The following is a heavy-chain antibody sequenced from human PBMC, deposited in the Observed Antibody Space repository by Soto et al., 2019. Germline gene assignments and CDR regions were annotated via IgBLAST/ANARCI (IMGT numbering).Heavy chain of an antibody. V-gene: IGHV4-59*01. CDR2: VFYSGNT. J-gene: IGHJ3*02. D-gene: IGHD4-4*01. CDR3: ASRDYNDAFDI. Sequence: QVQLQESGPGLVKPSETLSLTCTVSGVSISTYYWTWIRQPPGKGLEWIGQVFYSGNTNYNPSLKSRVTISVDASRNQFSLRLSSVTAADTAMDYCASRDYNDAFDIWGQGTLVTGSS. CDR1: GVSISTYY.